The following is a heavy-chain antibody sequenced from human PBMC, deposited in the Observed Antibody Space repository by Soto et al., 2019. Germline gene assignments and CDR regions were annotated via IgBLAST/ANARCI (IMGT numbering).Heavy chain of an antibody. CDR2: IYYSGST. D-gene: IGHD3-3*01. CDR1: GGSISSSSYY. Sequence: PSETLSLTCTVSGGSISSSSYYWGWIRQPPGKGLEWIGSIYYSGSTNYNPSLKSRVTISVDTSKNQFSLKLSSVTAADTAVYYCALSGYWGDYYYYMDVWGKGTTVTVSS. V-gene: IGHV4-39*07. CDR3: ALSGYWGDYYYYMDV. J-gene: IGHJ6*03.